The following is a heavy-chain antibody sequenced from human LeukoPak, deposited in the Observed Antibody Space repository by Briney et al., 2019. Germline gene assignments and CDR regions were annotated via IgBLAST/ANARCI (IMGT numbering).Heavy chain of an antibody. CDR2: ISYDGSNK. V-gene: IGHV3-30-3*01. CDR1: GLTFSSYA. J-gene: IGHJ4*02. Sequence: GGSLRLSCAASGLTFSSYAMHWVRQAPGKGLEGVAVISYDGSNKYYADSVKGRFTISRDNSKNTLYLQMNSLRTEDTAVYYCARDLTHGSGSSYNEDYWGQGTLVTVSS. D-gene: IGHD3-10*01. CDR3: ARDLTHGSGSSYNEDY.